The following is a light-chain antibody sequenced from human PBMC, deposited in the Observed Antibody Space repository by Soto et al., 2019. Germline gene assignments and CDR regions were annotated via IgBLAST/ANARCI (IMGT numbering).Light chain of an antibody. CDR2: GAS. V-gene: IGKV3D-20*02. CDR1: QSVSSGY. J-gene: IGKJ1*01. CDR3: QQRSNWSWT. Sequence: EIVLTQSPGTLSLSPGERATLSCRASQSVSSGYLAWYQQKPGQAPRLLIYGASNRATGIPARFSGSGSGTDFTLTISSLEPEDFAVYYCQQRSNWSWTFGQGTKVEIK.